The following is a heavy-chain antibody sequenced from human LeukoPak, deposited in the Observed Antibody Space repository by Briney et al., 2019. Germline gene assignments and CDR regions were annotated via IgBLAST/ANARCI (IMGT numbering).Heavy chain of an antibody. J-gene: IGHJ4*02. V-gene: IGHV3-48*02. Sequence: PGGSLRLSCAASGFSFSSYSMNWVRQAPGKGLERVSYINSSSSIIYYADSVEGRFTISRDNGKNSLYLQMNSLRDEDTAVYYCARVDDATGSMGYWGQGTLVTVSS. CDR2: INSSSSII. CDR3: ARVDDATGSMGY. CDR1: GFSFSSYS. D-gene: IGHD3-9*01.